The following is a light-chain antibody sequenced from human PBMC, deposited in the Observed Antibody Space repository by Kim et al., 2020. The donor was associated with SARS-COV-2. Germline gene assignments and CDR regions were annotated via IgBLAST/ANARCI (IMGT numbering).Light chain of an antibody. V-gene: IGKV3-20*01. J-gene: IGKJ2*03. CDR1: QIVNTMY. CDR3: QQYGSSPPYS. CDR2: GTF. Sequence: SPGERATLSCRASQIVNTMYLAWYQQKPAQPPRLLIWGTFNRATGIPDRFSDSGSGTDFTLTISRLEPEDFAVYYCQQYGSSPPYSFGQGTKLEI.